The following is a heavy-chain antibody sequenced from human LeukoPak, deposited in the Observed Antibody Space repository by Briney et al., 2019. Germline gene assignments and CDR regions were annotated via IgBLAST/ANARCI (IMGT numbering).Heavy chain of an antibody. D-gene: IGHD3-9*01. Sequence: GGSLRLSCAASGFAFSSYAMSWVRQAPGKGLEWVSAISGSGGSTYYADSVKGRFTISRDNSKNTLYLQMNSLRAEDTGVYYCAANVLRYFDWLSEIDWFDPWGQGTLVTVSS. CDR2: ISGSGGST. CDR1: GFAFSSYA. J-gene: IGHJ5*02. CDR3: AANVLRYFDWLSEIDWFDP. V-gene: IGHV3-23*01.